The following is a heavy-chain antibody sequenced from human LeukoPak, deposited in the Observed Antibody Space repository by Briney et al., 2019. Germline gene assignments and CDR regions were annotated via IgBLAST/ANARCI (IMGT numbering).Heavy chain of an antibody. CDR3: ARVLPIEPVTSYYFDY. D-gene: IGHD1-1*01. CDR2: IYYSGST. V-gene: IGHV4-31*03. CDR1: GGSISSGGYY. Sequence: SETLSLTCTVSGGSISSGGYYWSWIRQHPGKGLEWIGYIYYSGSTYYNPPLKSRVTISVDTSKNQFSLKLSSVTAADTAVYYCARVLPIEPVTSYYFDYWGQGTLVTVSS. J-gene: IGHJ4*02.